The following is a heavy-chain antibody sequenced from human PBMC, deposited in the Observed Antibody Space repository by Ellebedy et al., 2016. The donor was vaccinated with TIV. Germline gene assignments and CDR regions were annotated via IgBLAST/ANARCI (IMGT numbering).Heavy chain of an antibody. CDR1: GFTFSDYW. D-gene: IGHD2-21*01. CDR3: ARSIDY. V-gene: IGHV3-7*01. CDR2: IKQDGSEK. J-gene: IGHJ4*02. Sequence: GESLKISCAASGFTFSDYWMNWVRHAPGKGLEWVATIKQDGSEKDYVDSVKGRFTISRDNAKSSLFLQMDILRAEDTAVYYCARSIDYWGQGTLVTVSS.